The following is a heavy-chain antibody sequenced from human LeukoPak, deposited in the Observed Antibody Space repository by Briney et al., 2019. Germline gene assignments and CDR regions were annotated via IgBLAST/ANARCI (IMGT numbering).Heavy chain of an antibody. V-gene: IGHV7-4-1*02. D-gene: IGHD6-19*01. CDR3: ARVIVRAGYSSGWQSNSLRY. Sequence: ASVKVSCKASGYTFTSYAMNWVRQAPGQGLEWMGWINTNTGNPTYAQGFTGRFVFSLDTSVSTAYLQISSLKAEDTAVYYCARVIVRAGYSSGWQSNSLRYWGQGTLVTVSS. CDR2: INTNTGNP. J-gene: IGHJ4*02. CDR1: GYTFTSYA.